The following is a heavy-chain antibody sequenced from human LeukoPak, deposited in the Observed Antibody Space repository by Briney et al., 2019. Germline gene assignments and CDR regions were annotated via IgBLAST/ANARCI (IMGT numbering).Heavy chain of an antibody. CDR2: ISTSGGTK. Sequence: GGSLRLSCAASGFTFSSFEMNWVRQAPGRGLEWLSHISTSGGTKYYADSVKGRFTISRDNAENSVYLQMSGLTAEDTAVYYCARESRRKTYYYDSSGYYQHHQNFDYWGQGTLVTVSS. CDR1: GFTFSSFE. D-gene: IGHD3-22*01. CDR3: ARESRRKTYYYDSSGYYQHHQNFDY. J-gene: IGHJ4*02. V-gene: IGHV3-48*03.